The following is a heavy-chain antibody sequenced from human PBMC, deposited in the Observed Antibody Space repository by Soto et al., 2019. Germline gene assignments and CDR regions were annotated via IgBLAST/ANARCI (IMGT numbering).Heavy chain of an antibody. CDR1: AYSLTSYW. CDR3: SRLGGGPAQDYLDV. J-gene: IGHJ6*03. D-gene: IGHD2-2*01. V-gene: IGHV5-51*07. Sequence: LMRSGTSCAYSLTSYWIGSLHQMHGTGLEWTGIIYPPDSDLRYSPSFQGQVPISADKCISTAYLQWSSLKASDTAMYYCSRLGGGPAQDYLDVWGKRTTVTVS. CDR2: IYPPDSDL.